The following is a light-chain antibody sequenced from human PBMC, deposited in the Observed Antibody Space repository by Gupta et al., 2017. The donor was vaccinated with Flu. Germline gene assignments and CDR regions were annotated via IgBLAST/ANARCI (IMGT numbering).Light chain of an antibody. J-gene: IGKJ3*01. CDR2: GAS. CDR1: QSVSSSY. CDR3: QQYGSEPSIFT. Sequence: EIVLTQSPGTLSLSPGERATLSCRASQSVSSSYLAWYQQKPGQAPRLLIYGASSRATGIPDRCSGSGAGTDFTLTISRREPEDFAVYYCQQYGSEPSIFTFGHGTKVDIK. V-gene: IGKV3-20*01.